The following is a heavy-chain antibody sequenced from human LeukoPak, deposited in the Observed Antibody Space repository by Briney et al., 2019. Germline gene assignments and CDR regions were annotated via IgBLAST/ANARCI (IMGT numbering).Heavy chain of an antibody. V-gene: IGHV3-21*01. Sequence: PGGSLRLSCAASGFTFSSYSMNWVRQAPGKGLEWVSSISSSSYIYYADSVKGRFTISRGNAKNSLYLQMNSLRAEDTAVYYCARGGVGTNFDYWGQGTLVTVSS. J-gene: IGHJ4*02. CDR2: ISSSSYI. CDR3: ARGGVGTNFDY. D-gene: IGHD1-7*01. CDR1: GFTFSSYS.